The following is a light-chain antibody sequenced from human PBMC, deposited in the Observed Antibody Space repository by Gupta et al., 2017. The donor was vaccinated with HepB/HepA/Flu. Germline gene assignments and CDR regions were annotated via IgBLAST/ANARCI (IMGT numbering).Light chain of an antibody. CDR2: SNN. Sequence: QSVLTQPPSVSETPGQRVTISCSGSSSNIGGNTVNWYQHLPGTAPKLLIYSNNQRPSGVPDRFSASKSGPSTSLAISGLQSDDEADYYCGAWDDNLNGWMFGGGTKLTVL. V-gene: IGLV1-44*01. CDR3: GAWDDNLNGWM. CDR1: SSNIGGNT. J-gene: IGLJ3*02.